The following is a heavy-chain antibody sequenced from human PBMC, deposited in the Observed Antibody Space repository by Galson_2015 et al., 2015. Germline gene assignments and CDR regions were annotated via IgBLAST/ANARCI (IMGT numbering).Heavy chain of an antibody. CDR3: ARQVKGPIYYYYGMDV. Sequence: QSGEEVKKPGESLKISCTGSGYSFTSYWIGWGRQMPGKGLEWMGIIYPGDSDTRYSPSFQGQVTISADKSISTAYLQWSSLKASDTAMYYCARQVKGPIYYYYGMDVWGQGTTVTVSS. CDR2: IYPGDSDT. V-gene: IGHV5-51*01. CDR1: GYSFTSYW. J-gene: IGHJ6*02. D-gene: IGHD2-21*01.